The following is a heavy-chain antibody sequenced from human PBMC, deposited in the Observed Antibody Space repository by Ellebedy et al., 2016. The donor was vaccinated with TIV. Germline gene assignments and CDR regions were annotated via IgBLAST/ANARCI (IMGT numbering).Heavy chain of an antibody. D-gene: IGHD1/OR15-1a*01. J-gene: IGHJ3*02. CDR2: ISSGSTYI. V-gene: IGHV3-21*01. CDR1: GFFFSDYC. CDR3: ARQERGTTRGAFDI. Sequence: GGSLRLSXSASGFFFSDYCMNWVRQAPGKGLEWVSSISSGSTYIFYADSVKGRFTISRDNLTDSLYLQMNSLRAEDTAVYYCARQERGTTRGAFDIWGQGTRVTVSS.